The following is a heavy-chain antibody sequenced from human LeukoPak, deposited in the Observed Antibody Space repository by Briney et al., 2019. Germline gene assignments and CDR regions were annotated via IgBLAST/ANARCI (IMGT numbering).Heavy chain of an antibody. V-gene: IGHV4-39*01. CDR1: GGSISSRSYY. J-gene: IGHJ4*02. Sequence: SETLSLTCTVSGGSISSRSYYWGWIRQPPGKGLEWIGSIYYSGSTYYNPSLKSRFTISVDTSKNQFSLKLSSVTAADTAVYYCAGRYYDFWSGSKEIFDYWGQGTLVTVSS. D-gene: IGHD3-3*01. CDR3: AGRYYDFWSGSKEIFDY. CDR2: IYYSGST.